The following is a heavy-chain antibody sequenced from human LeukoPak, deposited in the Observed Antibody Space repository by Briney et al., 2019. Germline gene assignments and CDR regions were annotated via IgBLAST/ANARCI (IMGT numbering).Heavy chain of an antibody. CDR3: ARGWRSITILRNWFDP. CDR1: GGSFSGYY. J-gene: IGHJ5*02. V-gene: IGHV4-34*01. CDR2: INHSGST. Sequence: SEILSLTCAVYGGSFSGYYWSWIRQPPGKGLEWIGEINHSGSTNYNPSLKSRVTISVDTSKNQFSLKLSSVTAADTAVYYCARGWRSITILRNWFDPWGQGTLVTVSS. D-gene: IGHD3-3*01.